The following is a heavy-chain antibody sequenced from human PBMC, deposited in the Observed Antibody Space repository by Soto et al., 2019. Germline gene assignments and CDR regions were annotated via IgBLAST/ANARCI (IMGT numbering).Heavy chain of an antibody. J-gene: IGHJ5*02. CDR2: IYYSGST. Sequence: SETLSLTCTVSGGSISSGGYYWSWIRQHPGKGLEWIGYIYYSGSTYYNPSLKSRVTISVDTPKNQFSLKLSSVTAADTAVYYCARGPWAIRFDPWGQGTLVTVSS. CDR3: ARGPWAIRFDP. D-gene: IGHD3-9*01. CDR1: GGSISSGGYY. V-gene: IGHV4-31*03.